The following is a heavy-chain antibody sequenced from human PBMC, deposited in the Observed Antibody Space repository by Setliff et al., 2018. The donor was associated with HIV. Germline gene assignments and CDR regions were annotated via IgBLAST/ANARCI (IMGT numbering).Heavy chain of an antibody. CDR2: ISSSGSSI. CDR1: GFTFRDYY. CDR3: ARSPYYYDSGGYPPDY. J-gene: IGHJ4*02. Sequence: PGGSLRLSCEASGFTFRDYYMSWIRQAPGKGLEWVSYISSSGSSISYTDSVKGRFTISRDNAKNSLYLQMNSLRAEDTAVYYCARSPYYYDSGGYPPDYWGQGTLVTVSS. V-gene: IGHV3-11*01. D-gene: IGHD3-22*01.